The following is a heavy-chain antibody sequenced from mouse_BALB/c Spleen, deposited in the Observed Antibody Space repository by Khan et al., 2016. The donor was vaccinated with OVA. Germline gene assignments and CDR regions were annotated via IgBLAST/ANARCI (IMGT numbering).Heavy chain of an antibody. CDR2: ISYSGST. CDR1: GYSITSGYG. Sequence: SGPGLVKPSQSLPLTCTVTGYSITSGYGWNWIRQFPGNKLEWMGYISYSGSTNYNPSLKSRISITRDTSKNQFFLQLNSVTTEDTATYYCARTARIKYWGQGTTLTVSS. J-gene: IGHJ2*01. CDR3: ARTARIKY. V-gene: IGHV3-2*02. D-gene: IGHD1-2*01.